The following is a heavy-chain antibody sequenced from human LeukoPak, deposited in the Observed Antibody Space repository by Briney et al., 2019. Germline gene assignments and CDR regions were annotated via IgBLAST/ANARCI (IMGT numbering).Heavy chain of an antibody. Sequence: SQTMLLRCPVSSGPISRCRCWSWLYKHPGKGLQWIGYIHYTGNTYYNPSLRSRVSISVDMSQNQFSLNLNSVTAADTAVYFCAGIVLGEAAQFDFWGQGTLVTVSS. CDR1: SGPISRCRC. D-gene: IGHD2-8*01. CDR3: AGIVLGEAAQFDF. V-gene: IGHV4-31*03. CDR2: IHYTGNT. J-gene: IGHJ4*02.